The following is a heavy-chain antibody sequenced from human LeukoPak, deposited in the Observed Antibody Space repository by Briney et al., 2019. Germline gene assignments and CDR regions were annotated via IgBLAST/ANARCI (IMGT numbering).Heavy chain of an antibody. D-gene: IGHD2-2*01. CDR2: IYYSGST. V-gene: IGHV4-30-4*08. J-gene: IGHJ5*02. CDR1: GGSISSGDYY. Sequence: SQTLSLTCTVSGGSISSGDYYWSWLRQPPGKGLEWIGYIYYSGSTYYNPSLKSRVTISVDTSKNQFSLKLSSVTAADTAVYYCARDAGEGQLPRRNWFDPWGQGTLVTVSS. CDR3: ARDAGEGQLPRRNWFDP.